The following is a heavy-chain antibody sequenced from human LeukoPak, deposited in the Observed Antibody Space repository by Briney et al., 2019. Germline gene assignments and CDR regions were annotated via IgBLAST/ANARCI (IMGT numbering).Heavy chain of an antibody. CDR1: GYTLTELS. CDR3: ARESDTGKDFDH. CDR2: INPSSGTT. V-gene: IGHV1-46*01. Sequence: ASVKVSCKVSGYTLTELSMHWVRQAPGQGLEWMGMINPSSGTTSYAQKFQGRVTMTRGTSTSTVYMELSSLRSEDTALYYCARESDTGKDFDHWGQGTLVTVSS. J-gene: IGHJ4*02. D-gene: IGHD1-1*01.